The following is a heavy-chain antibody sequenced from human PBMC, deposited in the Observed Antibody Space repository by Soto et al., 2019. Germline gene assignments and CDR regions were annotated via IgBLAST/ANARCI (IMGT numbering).Heavy chain of an antibody. D-gene: IGHD3-3*01. Sequence: SETLSLTCSVSGDSIKRSDSYWGWIRQPPGKGLEWIASIYYSGTTYYNPSLKSRVSISIDTSESHFSLKLTSGTAADTAVYFCVRHQLLVCPAQFDFWGQGALVTVSS. V-gene: IGHV4-39*01. CDR1: GDSIKRSDSY. CDR2: IYYSGTT. CDR3: VRHQLLVCPAQFDF. J-gene: IGHJ4*02.